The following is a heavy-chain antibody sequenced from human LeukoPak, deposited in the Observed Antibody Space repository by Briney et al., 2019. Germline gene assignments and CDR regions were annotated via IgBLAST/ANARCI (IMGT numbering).Heavy chain of an antibody. CDR1: GVSISSYY. CDR3: AGLSGYYGYVNL. D-gene: IGHD3-22*01. V-gene: IGHV4-59*03. CDR2: FYHSGGT. J-gene: IGHJ5*02. Sequence: PSETLSLTCNVSGVSISSYYWSWIRQPPGKGLEWIGYFYHSGGTNYNPSFGSRLTISINTSRRQVSLTLRSVTPADSAVYYCAGLSGYYGYVNLWGQGTLVTVSS.